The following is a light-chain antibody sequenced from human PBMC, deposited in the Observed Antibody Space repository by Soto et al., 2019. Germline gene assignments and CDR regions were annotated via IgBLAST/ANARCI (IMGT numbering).Light chain of an antibody. CDR2: AND. J-gene: IGLJ3*02. CDR3: APWETSLSAVV. Sequence: QSVLTQPPSVSAAPGQRVTISCTGSSSNIGENIVSCYKQIPGANPKLLIYANDNRPSGIPDRFSGSKSGTSATLGINGPQAGDEADYYCAPWETSLSAVVFGGGTKLTVL. V-gene: IGLV1-51*01. CDR1: SSNIGENI.